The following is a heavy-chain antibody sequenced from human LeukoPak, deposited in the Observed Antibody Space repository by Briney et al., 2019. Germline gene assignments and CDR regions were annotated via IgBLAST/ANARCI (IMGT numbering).Heavy chain of an antibody. V-gene: IGHV1-18*01. D-gene: IGHD2-15*01. CDR3: ARDLEPAPRCKSGGNCYPLY. Sequence: ASVKVSCKASGATFTTYAITWVRQAPGQGLEYMGWISACSGNTMFAQKLQGRVTLTTDTSTTTAYMELRSLRSDDTAVYYCARDLEPAPRCKSGGNCYPLYWGQGTLVTVSS. CDR1: GATFTTYA. CDR2: ISACSGNT. J-gene: IGHJ4*02.